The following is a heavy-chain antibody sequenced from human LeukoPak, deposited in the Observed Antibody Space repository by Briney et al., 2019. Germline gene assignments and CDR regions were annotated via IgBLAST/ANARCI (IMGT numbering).Heavy chain of an antibody. J-gene: IGHJ4*02. V-gene: IGHV3-30*18. CDR3: AKEEGYSSSWYVY. D-gene: IGHD6-13*01. CDR2: ISYDGSNK. CDR1: GFTFSSYG. Sequence: GGSLRLSCAASGFTFSSYGMHWVRQAPGKGLEWVAVISYDGSNKYYADSVKGRFTISRDNSKNTLYLQMNSLRAEDTAVYYCAKEEGYSSSWYVYWGQGTLVTVSS.